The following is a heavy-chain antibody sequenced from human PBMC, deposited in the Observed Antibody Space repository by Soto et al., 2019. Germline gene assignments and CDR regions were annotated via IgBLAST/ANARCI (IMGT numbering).Heavy chain of an antibody. CDR1: GFIFSNHD. V-gene: IGHV3-13*01. D-gene: IGHD6-13*01. CDR2: IGPASDT. CDR3: AKGTSWNYIDY. Sequence: EVQLVESGGGLVQPGGSLRLSCAASGFIFSNHDMHWVRQAPGKGLEWVSGIGPASDTYYPCSVMGRFTISRENAKNSLYLQMDSLRADDTAVYYCAKGTSWNYIDYWGQGTLVTVSS. J-gene: IGHJ4*02.